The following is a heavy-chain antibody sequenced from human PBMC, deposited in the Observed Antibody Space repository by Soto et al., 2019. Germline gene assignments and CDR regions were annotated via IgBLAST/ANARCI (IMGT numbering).Heavy chain of an antibody. J-gene: IGHJ3*02. Sequence: PSETLSLTCAVYGGSFSGYYWSWIRQPPGKGLEWIGEINHSGSTNYNPSLKSRVTISVDTSKNQFSLKLSSVTAADTAVYYCARDCVVAATTSGAFDIWGQRTMVTGSS. CDR3: ARDCVVAATTSGAFDI. CDR1: GGSFSGYY. CDR2: INHSGST. V-gene: IGHV4-34*01. D-gene: IGHD2-15*01.